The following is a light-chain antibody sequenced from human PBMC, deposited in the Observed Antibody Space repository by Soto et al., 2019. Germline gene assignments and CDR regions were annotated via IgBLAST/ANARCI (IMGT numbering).Light chain of an antibody. CDR3: QQYINWPPWT. V-gene: IGKV3-15*01. CDR1: QSVSIN. Sequence: EIVMTQSPATLSVSPGERATLSCRASQSVSINLAWYQQKPGQAPRLLIHGASTRATGVPARFSGSGSGTEFTLTISSVQSEDFAVYYCQQYINWPPWTFGQGTKVEIK. J-gene: IGKJ1*01. CDR2: GAS.